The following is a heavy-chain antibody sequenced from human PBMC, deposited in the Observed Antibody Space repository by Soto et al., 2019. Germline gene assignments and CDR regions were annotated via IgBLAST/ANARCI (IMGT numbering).Heavy chain of an antibody. CDR2: IYYSGST. CDR3: ARQYSSSWGDFDY. V-gene: IGHV4-39*01. Sequence: SETLSLTCTVSGGSISSSSYYWGWIRQPPGKGLEWIGSIYYSGSTYYNPSLKSRVTISVDTSKNQFSLKLSSVTAADTAVYYCARQYSSSWGDFDYWGQGTLVTVSS. D-gene: IGHD6-13*01. CDR1: GGSISSSSYY. J-gene: IGHJ4*02.